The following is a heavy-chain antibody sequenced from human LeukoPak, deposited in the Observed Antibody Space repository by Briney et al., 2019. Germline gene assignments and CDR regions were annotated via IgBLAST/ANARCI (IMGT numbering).Heavy chain of an antibody. D-gene: IGHD6-13*01. J-gene: IGHJ1*01. V-gene: IGHV4-30-2*01. CDR1: GVSISSGGYY. CDR2: ISHSGST. CDR3: ARGHSNSWVSAEYFQH. Sequence: PSQTLCLTCSVSGVSISSGGYYCSWIRQPPGKGLEWIGYISHSGSTYYNPSLKNRVTISVDRSRNQFSLKLSSVTAADTAVYYCARGHSNSWVSAEYFQHWGQGTLVTVSS.